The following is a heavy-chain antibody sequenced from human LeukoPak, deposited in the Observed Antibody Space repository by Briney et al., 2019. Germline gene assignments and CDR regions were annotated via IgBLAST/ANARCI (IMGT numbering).Heavy chain of an antibody. J-gene: IGHJ4*02. V-gene: IGHV1-69*06. CDR2: IIPIFGTA. Sequence: GASVKVSCKASGYTFTSYAMNWVRQAPGQGLEWMGGIIPIFGTANYAQKFQGRVTITADKSTSTAYMELSSLRSEDTAVYYCASGSIVVVTATSLPIDYWGQGTLVTVSS. D-gene: IGHD2-21*02. CDR1: GYTFTSYA. CDR3: ASGSIVVVTATSLPIDY.